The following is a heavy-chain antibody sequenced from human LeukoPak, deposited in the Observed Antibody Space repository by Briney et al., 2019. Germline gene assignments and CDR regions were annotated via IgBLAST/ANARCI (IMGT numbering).Heavy chain of an antibody. D-gene: IGHD2-2*01. CDR3: ARGAIYCSSTSCYPYDPMGYYYYGMDV. V-gene: IGHV1-69*13. CDR2: IIPIFGTA. CDR1: GGTFSSYA. J-gene: IGHJ6*02. Sequence: ASVKVSCKASGGTFSSYAISWVRQAPGQGLEWMGGIIPIFGTATYAQKFQGRVTITADESTSTAYMELSSLRSEDTAVYYCARGAIYCSSTSCYPYDPMGYYYYGMDVWGQGTTVTVSS.